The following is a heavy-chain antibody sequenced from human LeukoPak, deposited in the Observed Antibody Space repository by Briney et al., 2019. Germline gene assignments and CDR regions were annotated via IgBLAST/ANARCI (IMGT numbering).Heavy chain of an antibody. Sequence: SETLSLTCAVSGGSISSGSYYWSWIRQPAGKGLEWIGRIYTSGSTNYNPSLKSRVTISVDTSKNQFSLKLSSVTAADTAVYYCARGHDFWSGYYFYWGQGTLVTVSS. D-gene: IGHD3-3*01. CDR3: ARGHDFWSGYYFY. CDR2: IYTSGST. J-gene: IGHJ4*02. CDR1: GGSISSGSYY. V-gene: IGHV4-61*02.